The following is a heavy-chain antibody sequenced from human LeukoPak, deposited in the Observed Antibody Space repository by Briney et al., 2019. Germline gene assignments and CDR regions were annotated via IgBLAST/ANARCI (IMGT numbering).Heavy chain of an antibody. V-gene: IGHV3-21*01. CDR3: ASVEYDYNPGSA. D-gene: IGHD4-11*01. CDR2: MSSSSSYI. J-gene: IGHJ5*02. CDR1: GFTFSSYS. Sequence: GGSLRLSCAASGFTFSSYSMTWVRQAPGKGLEWVSSMSSSSSYIYYADSVKGRFTISRDNAKNSLFLQMNSLRAEDTAVYYCASVEYDYNPGSAWGQGTLVTVSS.